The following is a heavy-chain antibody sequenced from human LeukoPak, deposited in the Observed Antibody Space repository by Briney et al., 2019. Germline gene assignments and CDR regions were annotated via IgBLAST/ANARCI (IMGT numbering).Heavy chain of an antibody. Sequence: PSETLSLTCTVSGGSISSSSYYWGWIRQPPGKGLEWIGSIYYSGSTYYNPSLKSRVTISVDTSKNQFSLKLSSVTAADTAVYYCARVGSAVDTAMVGFDYWGQGTLVTVSS. CDR1: GGSISSSSYY. CDR2: IYYSGST. V-gene: IGHV4-39*07. J-gene: IGHJ4*02. CDR3: ARVGSAVDTAMVGFDY. D-gene: IGHD5-18*01.